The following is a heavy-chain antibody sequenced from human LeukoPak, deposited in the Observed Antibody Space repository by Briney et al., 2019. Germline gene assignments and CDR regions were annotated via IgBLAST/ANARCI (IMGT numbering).Heavy chain of an antibody. V-gene: IGHV3-74*03. Sequence: PGGSLRLSCIASGFALSGYSMHWVRQVPGKGLVWVSRISSDGSTTTYADSVKGRLSISRDTARNMLFLQMNSLRAEDTAVYYCTRDTGYSFDYWGQGTLVTVSS. D-gene: IGHD2-15*01. J-gene: IGHJ4*02. CDR1: GFALSGYS. CDR2: ISSDGSTT. CDR3: TRDTGYSFDY.